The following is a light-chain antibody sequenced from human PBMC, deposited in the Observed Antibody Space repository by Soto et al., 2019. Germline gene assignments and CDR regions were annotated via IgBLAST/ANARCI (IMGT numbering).Light chain of an antibody. CDR2: YAS. CDR3: QQYNDWPPIT. CDR1: QSVSSN. Sequence: EIMMTQSPATLSVSPGESATLSCGASQSVSSNLAWYQHKPGQAPRLLIYYASTRATGIPARFSGSGSGTEFTLTISSLQSEDFALYYCQQYNDWPPITFGQGTRLEIK. J-gene: IGKJ5*01. V-gene: IGKV3-15*01.